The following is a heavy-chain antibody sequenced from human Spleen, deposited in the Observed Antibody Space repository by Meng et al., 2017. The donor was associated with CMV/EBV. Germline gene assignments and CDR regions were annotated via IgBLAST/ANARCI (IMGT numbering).Heavy chain of an antibody. CDR2: ISSSSTYI. D-gene: IGHD4-23*01. V-gene: IGHV3-21*01. CDR1: GFTFSDYT. J-gene: IGHJ2*01. CDR3: ARNSGNFDL. Sequence: GESLKISCAASGFTFSDYTMNWVRQAPGKGLEWVSSISSSSTYIYYADSVKGRFTISRDNAKNSLYLQMNSLRDEDTAVYYCARNSGNFDLWGRGTLVTVSS.